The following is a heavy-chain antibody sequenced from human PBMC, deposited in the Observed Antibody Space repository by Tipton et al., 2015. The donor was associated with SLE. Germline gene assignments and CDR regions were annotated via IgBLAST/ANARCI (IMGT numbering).Heavy chain of an antibody. V-gene: IGHV4-59*01. CDR1: GGSISSYY. CDR3: ARNGVPGGDLGYFDY. Sequence: LRLSCTVSGGSISSYYWSWIRQPPGKGLEWIGYIYYSGSTNYNPSLKSRVTISVDTSKNQFSLKLSSVTAADTAVYYCARNGVPGGDLGYFDYWGQGTLVTVSS. D-gene: IGHD3-16*01. J-gene: IGHJ4*02. CDR2: IYYSGST.